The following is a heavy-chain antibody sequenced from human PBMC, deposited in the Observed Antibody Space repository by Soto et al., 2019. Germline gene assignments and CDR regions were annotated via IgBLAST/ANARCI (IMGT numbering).Heavy chain of an antibody. CDR2: MNPNSGNT. Sequence: QVQLVQSGAEVKKPGASVKVSCKASGYTFTSYDINWVRQATGQGLEWMGWMNPNSGNTGYAQKFQGRVTMSRNSSISTAYMELSSLRCEATAVYYCARGGGCDFWSGYPNWFDPWGQGTLVTVSS. J-gene: IGHJ5*02. D-gene: IGHD3-3*01. V-gene: IGHV1-8*01. CDR1: GYTFTSYD. CDR3: ARGGGCDFWSGYPNWFDP.